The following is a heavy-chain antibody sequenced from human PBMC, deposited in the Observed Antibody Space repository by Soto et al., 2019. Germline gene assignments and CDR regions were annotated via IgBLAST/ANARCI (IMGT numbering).Heavy chain of an antibody. D-gene: IGHD3-16*02. V-gene: IGHV3-23*01. Sequence: EVHLLESGGGLVQPGGSLRLSCAASGFTFSNSAMTWVRQALGKGPEWVSSIGRTNNTHYADSVKGRFAIARDNSQNTLYLQMNSLTAEYTAVYLCATVDAYSYRTEHWGHGTRVTVSS. CDR1: GFTFSNSA. CDR3: ATVDAYSYRTEH. CDR2: IGRTNNT. J-gene: IGHJ4*01.